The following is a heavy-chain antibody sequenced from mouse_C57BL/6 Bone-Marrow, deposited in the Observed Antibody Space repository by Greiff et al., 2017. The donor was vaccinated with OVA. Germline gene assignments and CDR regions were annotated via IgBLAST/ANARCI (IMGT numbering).Heavy chain of an antibody. D-gene: IGHD2-3*01. V-gene: IGHV1-52*01. CDR3: ARGGDGYYFLFAY. CDR2: IDPSDSET. CDR1: GYTFTSYW. Sequence: VQLQQPGAELVRPGSSVKLSCKASGYTFTSYWMHWVKQRPIQGLEWIGNIDPSDSETNYNQKFKDKATLTVDKSSSTAYMQLSSLTSEDSAVYYCARGGDGYYFLFAYWGQGTLVTVSA. J-gene: IGHJ3*01.